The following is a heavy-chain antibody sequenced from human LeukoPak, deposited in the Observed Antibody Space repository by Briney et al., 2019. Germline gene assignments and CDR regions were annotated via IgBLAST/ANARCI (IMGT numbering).Heavy chain of an antibody. CDR1: GYTFTSYD. V-gene: IGHV1-8*03. J-gene: IGHJ6*03. CDR2: MNPNSGNT. D-gene: IGHD3-10*01. Sequence: ASVKVSCKASGYTFTSYDINWVRQATGQGLEWMGWMNPNSGNTGYAQKFQGRVTITADESTSTAYMELSSLRSEDTAVYYCAAAYGSADYYYYMDVWGKGTTVTISS. CDR3: AAAYGSADYYYYMDV.